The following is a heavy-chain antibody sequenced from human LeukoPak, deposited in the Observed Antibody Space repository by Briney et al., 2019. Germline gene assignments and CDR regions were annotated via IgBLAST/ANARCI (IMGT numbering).Heavy chain of an antibody. J-gene: IGHJ5*02. D-gene: IGHD6-19*01. Sequence: ASVKVSCKASGYTFTGYYMHWVRQAPGQGLEWMGWINPNSGGTNYAQKFQGRVTMTRDTSISTAYMELSRLSSDDTAVYYCARGGQWLVTNWFDPWGQGTLVTVSS. CDR3: ARGGQWLVTNWFDP. V-gene: IGHV1-2*02. CDR2: INPNSGGT. CDR1: GYTFTGYY.